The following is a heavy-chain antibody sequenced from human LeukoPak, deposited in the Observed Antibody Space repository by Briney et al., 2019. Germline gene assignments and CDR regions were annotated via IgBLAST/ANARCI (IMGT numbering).Heavy chain of an antibody. Sequence: HPGGSLRLSCAASGFTFSSYGMYWVRQAPGKGLEWVSAISGSGGSTYYADSVKGRFTISRDNSKNTLYLQMNSLRAEDTAVYYCANFNDLWLGAFDIWGQGTMVTVSS. CDR3: ANFNDLWLGAFDI. CDR1: GFTFSSYG. D-gene: IGHD5-18*01. CDR2: ISGSGGST. J-gene: IGHJ3*02. V-gene: IGHV3-23*01.